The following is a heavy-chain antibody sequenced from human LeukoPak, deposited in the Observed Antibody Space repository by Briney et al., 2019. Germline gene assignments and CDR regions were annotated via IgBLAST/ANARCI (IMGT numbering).Heavy chain of an antibody. D-gene: IGHD2-15*01. CDR2: IIPIFGTA. CDR1: GGTFSSYA. Sequence: GASVKVSCKASGGTFSSYAISWVRQAPGQGLEWMGGIIPIFGTANYAQKFQGRVTMTRNTSISTAYMELSSLRSEDTAVYYCARGLGYCSGGSCSHFDYWGQGTLVTVSS. J-gene: IGHJ4*02. V-gene: IGHV1-69*05. CDR3: ARGLGYCSGGSCSHFDY.